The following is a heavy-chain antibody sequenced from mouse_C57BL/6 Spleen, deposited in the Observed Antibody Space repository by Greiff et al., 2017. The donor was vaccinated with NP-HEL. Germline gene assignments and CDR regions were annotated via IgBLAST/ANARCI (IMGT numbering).Heavy chain of an antibody. V-gene: IGHV1-82*01. CDR1: GYAFSSSW. Sequence: VQLQQSGPELVKPGASVKISCKASGYAFSSSWMNWVKQRPGKGLEWIGRIYPGDGDTNYIGKFKGKATLTADKSSSTAYMQLSSRTSEDSAVYFCARCGSGYYFDYWGQGTTLTVSS. D-gene: IGHD3-2*02. CDR2: IYPGDGDT. J-gene: IGHJ2*01. CDR3: ARCGSGYYFDY.